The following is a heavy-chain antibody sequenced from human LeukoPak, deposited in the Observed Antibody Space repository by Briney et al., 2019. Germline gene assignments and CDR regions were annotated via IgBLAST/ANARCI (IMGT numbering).Heavy chain of an antibody. CDR1: GFTFSSYA. D-gene: IGHD6-6*01. Sequence: GGSLRPSCAASGFTFSSYAMSWVRQAPGKGLEWVSGISDGGVSTYYADSVKGRFTLSRDNSKNTLYLQMNSLRAEDTAVYYCAKDLSSSSWGQGTLVTVSS. J-gene: IGHJ4*02. CDR2: ISDGGVST. CDR3: AKDLSSSS. V-gene: IGHV3-23*01.